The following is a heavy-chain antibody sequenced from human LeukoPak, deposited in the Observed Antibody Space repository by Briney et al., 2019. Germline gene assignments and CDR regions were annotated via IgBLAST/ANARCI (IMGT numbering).Heavy chain of an antibody. D-gene: IGHD3-10*01. CDR2: ISGSGGST. Sequence: GGSLRLSCAASGFTFSSYAMSWVRQAPGKGLEWVSAISGSGGSTYYADSVKGRFTISRDNSKNTLYLQMNSLRAEDTAVYYCAKEADRELLWFGELGYWGQGTLVTVSS. J-gene: IGHJ4*02. V-gene: IGHV3-23*01. CDR1: GFTFSSYA. CDR3: AKEADRELLWFGELGY.